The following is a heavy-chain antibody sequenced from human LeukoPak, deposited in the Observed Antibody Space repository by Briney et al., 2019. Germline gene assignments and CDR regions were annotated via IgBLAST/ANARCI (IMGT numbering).Heavy chain of an antibody. Sequence: PGGSLRLSCAASGFTFSSYAMHWVRQAPGKGLEYVSAISSNGGSTYYANSVKGRFTISRDNSKNTLYLQMGSLRAEDMAVYYCARGSLHRFDYWGQGTLVTVSS. V-gene: IGHV3-64*01. CDR3: ARGSLHRFDY. J-gene: IGHJ4*02. D-gene: IGHD5/OR15-5a*01. CDR1: GFTFSSYA. CDR2: ISSNGGST.